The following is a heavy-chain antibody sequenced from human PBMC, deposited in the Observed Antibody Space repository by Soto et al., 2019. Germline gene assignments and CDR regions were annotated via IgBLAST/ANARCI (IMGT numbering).Heavy chain of an antibody. V-gene: IGHV1-2*06. Sequence: QVQLVQSGAEVKKPGASVTVSYKASGYTFSDYYLHWVRQAPGQGPEWMGRINPNSGDTKFAQKFQGRVTMTRDTSVRTAFMELNWLKPDDTAVYYCARESGGATATLDYYYFYMDVWGQGTTVTVSS. CDR1: GYTFSDYY. D-gene: IGHD5-12*01. J-gene: IGHJ6*03. CDR3: ARESGGATATLDYYYFYMDV. CDR2: INPNSGDT.